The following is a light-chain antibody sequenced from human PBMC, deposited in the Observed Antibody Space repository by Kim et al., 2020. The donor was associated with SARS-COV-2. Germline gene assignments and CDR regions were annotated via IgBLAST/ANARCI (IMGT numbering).Light chain of an antibody. CDR1: QSVSSSY. CDR3: QQCGSSPT. Sequence: EIVLTQSPATLSLSPGERATLSCRASQSVSSSYLTWHQQKPGQAPRLLYDAASSTAAGIPDRFSGSESGAEFTLTISRLEPEDFAVYCCQQCGSSPTFGQGTKVDIK. CDR2: AAS. J-gene: IGKJ1*01. V-gene: IGKV3-20*01.